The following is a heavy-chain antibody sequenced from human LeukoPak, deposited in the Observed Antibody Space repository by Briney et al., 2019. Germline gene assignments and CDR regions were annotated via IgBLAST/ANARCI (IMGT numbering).Heavy chain of an antibody. V-gene: IGHV1-8*01. D-gene: IGHD6-6*01. CDR2: MNPNSSKT. J-gene: IGHJ6*03. Sequence: GASVKVSCKASGYTFTSYDINWVRQATGQGLEWMGWMNPNSSKTGYAQKFQGRVTMTRNTSISTAYMELSSLRSEDTAVYYCARDRPSIAARPDYYYYYYYMDVWGKGTTVTVSS. CDR1: GYTFTSYD. CDR3: ARDRPSIAARPDYYYYYYYMDV.